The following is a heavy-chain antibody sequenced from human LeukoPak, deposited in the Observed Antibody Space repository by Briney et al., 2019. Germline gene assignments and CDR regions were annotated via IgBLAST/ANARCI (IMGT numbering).Heavy chain of an antibody. CDR1: GYTLTELS. CDR2: FDPEDGET. CDR3: ATGVQLWLSY. D-gene: IGHD5-18*01. J-gene: IGHJ4*02. V-gene: IGHV1-24*01. Sequence: AASVKVSCKVSGYTLTELSMHWVRRAPGKGLEWMGGFDPEDGETIYAQKFQGRVTMTEDTSTATAYMELSSLRSEDTAVYYCATGVQLWLSYWGQGTLVTVSS.